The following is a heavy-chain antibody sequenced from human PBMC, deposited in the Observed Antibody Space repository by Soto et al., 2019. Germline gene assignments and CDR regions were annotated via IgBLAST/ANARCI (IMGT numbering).Heavy chain of an antibody. Sequence: EVQLVESGGGLVQPGGSLRLSCAASGFTFSSYEMNWVRQAPGKGLEWVSYISSSGSTIYYADSVKGRFTISRDNAKNSLYLQMNSLRAEDTAVYYCAREKYSSSSCGCNWFDPWGQGTLVTVSS. J-gene: IGHJ5*02. CDR3: AREKYSSSSCGCNWFDP. V-gene: IGHV3-48*03. D-gene: IGHD6-13*01. CDR1: GFTFSSYE. CDR2: ISSSGSTI.